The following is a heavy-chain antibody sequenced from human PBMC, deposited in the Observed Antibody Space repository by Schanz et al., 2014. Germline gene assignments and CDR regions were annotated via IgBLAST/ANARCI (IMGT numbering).Heavy chain of an antibody. J-gene: IGHJ5*02. CDR2: LYTVGGT. CDR3: VKEEWWRFDP. D-gene: IGHD2-15*01. V-gene: IGHV3-NL1*01. Sequence: QVQLVESGGGVVQPGRSLRLSCAASGFRLSTYGMHWVRQAPGKGLEWVAVLYTVGGTYYADSVKGRFTISRDNSKNTLYLQMNSLRIEDTAEYHCVKEEWWRFDPWGQGTLVTVSS. CDR1: GFRLSTYG.